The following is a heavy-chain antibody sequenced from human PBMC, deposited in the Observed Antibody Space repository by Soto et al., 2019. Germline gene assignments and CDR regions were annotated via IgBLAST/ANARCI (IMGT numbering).Heavy chain of an antibody. CDR2: IYYTGST. J-gene: IGHJ4*02. CDR3: MLGSGWKDFDY. V-gene: IGHV4-39*01. Sequence: QLQLQESGPGLVKPSETLSLTCTVSGGSITSSSYYWGWIRQPPGKGLEWIGSIYYTGSTYYNPSLKSRVTISVDTSKNQFSLKLRSVTAADTAVYYCMLGSGWKDFDYWRQGTLVTVSS. CDR1: GGSITSSSYY. D-gene: IGHD3-22*01.